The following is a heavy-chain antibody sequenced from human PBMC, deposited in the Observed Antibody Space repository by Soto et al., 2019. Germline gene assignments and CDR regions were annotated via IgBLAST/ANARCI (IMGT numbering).Heavy chain of an antibody. V-gene: IGHV1-8*01. D-gene: IGHD3-22*01. CDR3: ARDLARSSLHYYDSSGYQGPPHY. Sequence: ASVKVSCKTSGYTFTSYDINWVRQATGQGLEWMGWMNPNSGNTDYAQKLQGRVTMTTDTSMSTAYMELRSLRSDDTAVYYCARDLARSSLHYYDSSGYQGPPHYWGQGTLVTVSS. CDR1: GYTFTSYD. CDR2: MNPNSGNT. J-gene: IGHJ4*02.